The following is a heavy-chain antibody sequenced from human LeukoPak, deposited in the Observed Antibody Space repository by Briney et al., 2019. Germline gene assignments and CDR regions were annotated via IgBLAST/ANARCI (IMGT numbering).Heavy chain of an antibody. D-gene: IGHD3-10*01. J-gene: IGHJ5*02. CDR1: GGSISSYY. CDR3: ARDRGQSGWFDP. Sequence: ASETLSLTCTVSGGSISSYYWSWIRQPPGKGLEWIGYISYSGSTKYNPSLKSRVTISIDTPKNQFSLKMSSVTAADTAVYYCARDRGQSGWFDPWGQGTLVTVSS. V-gene: IGHV4-59*12. CDR2: ISYSGST.